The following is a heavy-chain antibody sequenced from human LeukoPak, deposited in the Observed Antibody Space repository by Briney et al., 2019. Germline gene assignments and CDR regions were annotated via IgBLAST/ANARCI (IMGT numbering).Heavy chain of an antibody. CDR1: GYTFTSYA. Sequence: ASVKVSCKASGYTFTSYAMHWVRQAPGQRLEWMGWINAGNGNTKYSQKFQGRVTITRDTSASTAYMELSSLRSEDTAVYYCARDPGFAAAGTTGWGQGTLVTVSS. CDR2: INAGNGNT. CDR3: ARDPGFAAAGTTG. J-gene: IGHJ4*02. D-gene: IGHD6-13*01. V-gene: IGHV1-3*01.